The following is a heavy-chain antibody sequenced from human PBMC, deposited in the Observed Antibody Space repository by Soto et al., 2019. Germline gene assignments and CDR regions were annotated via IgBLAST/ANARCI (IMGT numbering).Heavy chain of an antibody. V-gene: IGHV3-30*04. CDR2: ISHDGRST. D-gene: IGHD2-21*02. J-gene: IGHJ4*02. CDR3: AREPYGDSPYFDY. Sequence: QVQLVEYGGGMVQPGTSLRLSCAASGFTFNSLSLHWVRQRPDKGLEWVAVISHDGRSTFYEDFVKGRFTVSRDNSKNTIYLQVNSLRAEDTAVYYCAREPYGDSPYFDYWGQGTLVTVSS. CDR1: GFTFNSLS.